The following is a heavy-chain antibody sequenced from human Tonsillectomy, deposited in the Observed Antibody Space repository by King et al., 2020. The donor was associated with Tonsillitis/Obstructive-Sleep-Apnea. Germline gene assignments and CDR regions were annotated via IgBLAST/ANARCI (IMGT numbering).Heavy chain of an antibody. CDR1: GGSISSFY. D-gene: IGHD2-21*02. Sequence: VQLQESGPGLVKPSETLSLTCTVSGGSISSFYWSWIRQPAGKGLEWIGRFYTSGSTHYNPSLKSRVTVSVDTSKNHFSLKLRTVTAADTAVYYCAVKTDCYCYFGMDVWGQGTTVTVSS. CDR2: FYTSGST. V-gene: IGHV4-4*07. CDR3: AVKTDCYCYFGMDV. J-gene: IGHJ6*02.